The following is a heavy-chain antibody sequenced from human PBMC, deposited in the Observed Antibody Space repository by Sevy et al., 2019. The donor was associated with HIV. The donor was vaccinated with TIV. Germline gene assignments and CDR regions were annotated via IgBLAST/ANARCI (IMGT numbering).Heavy chain of an antibody. J-gene: IGHJ4*02. Sequence: GGSLRLSCAASGFIFDDYAMHWVRQAPGKGLEWVSGISWDTVNIGYADSVKGRFTISRDNAENSLYLQMNSLRAEDTALYYCTKDKRRYDILTRGGYFDYWGQGTLVTVSS. CDR3: TKDKRRYDILTRGGYFDY. CDR2: ISWDTVNI. CDR1: GFIFDDYA. V-gene: IGHV3-9*01. D-gene: IGHD3-9*01.